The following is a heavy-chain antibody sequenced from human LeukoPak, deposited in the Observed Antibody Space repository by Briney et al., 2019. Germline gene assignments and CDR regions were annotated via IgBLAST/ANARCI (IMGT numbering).Heavy chain of an antibody. CDR1: GFTFKSYP. V-gene: IGHV3-30*01. Sequence: GGSLRLSCAASGFTFKSYPMHWLRQTPGKGPEGVEAISFDGSNKYYADSVQGRFTLSRDNSNNILYLQMNSLRAEDMAVYYCARDPGNKQLGPFDYWGQGTLVTVSS. CDR3: ARDPGNKQLGPFDY. J-gene: IGHJ4*02. CDR2: ISFDGSNK. D-gene: IGHD3-10*01.